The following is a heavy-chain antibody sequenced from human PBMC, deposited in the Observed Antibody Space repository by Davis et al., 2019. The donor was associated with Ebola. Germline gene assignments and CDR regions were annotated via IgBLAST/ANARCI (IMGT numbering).Heavy chain of an antibody. Sequence: GGSLRLSCAASGFSCSSYAMSWVRQAPGKGLEWVSGIVGGGSSTYYADSVKGRFTISRDNSKNTLYLQMNSLRAEDTAVYYCAKDWRGYSYGTPSSMDVWGQGTTVTVSS. V-gene: IGHV3-23*01. J-gene: IGHJ6*02. CDR2: IVGGGSST. D-gene: IGHD5-18*01. CDR3: AKDWRGYSYGTPSSMDV. CDR1: GFSCSSYA.